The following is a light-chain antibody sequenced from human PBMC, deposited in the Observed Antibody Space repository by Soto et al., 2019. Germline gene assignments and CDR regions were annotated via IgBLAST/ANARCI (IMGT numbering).Light chain of an antibody. Sequence: AIQMTQSPSSLSVSVGDRVTITCRASQGIGNDVGWYQQKPGKAPKLLLYAATTLPSGVPSRFSGTRSGTDFTLTISSLQPEDFAAYYCLQDNNYPLTFGGGTKVEIK. CDR2: AAT. J-gene: IGKJ4*01. CDR1: QGIGND. V-gene: IGKV1-6*02. CDR3: LQDNNYPLT.